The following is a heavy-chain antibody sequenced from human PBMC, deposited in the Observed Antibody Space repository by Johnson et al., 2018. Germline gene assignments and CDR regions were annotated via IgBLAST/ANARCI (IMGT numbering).Heavy chain of an antibody. V-gene: IGHV3-23*04. CDR3: AKQELGAFDI. Sequence: DRLVQAGGGLVQPGGSLRLSCAASGFTFSSSAMSWVRQAPGKGLEWVSAISGSGGRTYSADSVKGWFTISRDNSKNTLYLQMNSLRAEDTAVYYCAKQELGAFDIWGQGTMVTVSS. CDR1: GFTFSSSA. CDR2: ISGSGGRT. J-gene: IGHJ3*02. D-gene: IGHD6-13*01.